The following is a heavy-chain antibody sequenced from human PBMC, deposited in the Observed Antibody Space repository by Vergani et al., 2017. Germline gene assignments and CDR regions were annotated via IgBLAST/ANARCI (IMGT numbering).Heavy chain of an antibody. Sequence: VQLLESGGGLVQPGGSLRLSCAASGFTFSSYGMHWVRQAPGKGLEWVAVISYDGSNKYYADSVKGRFTISRDNSKNTLYLQMNSLRAEDTAVYYCAKDRSDSSGWYSDYWGQGTLVTVSS. D-gene: IGHD6-19*01. CDR3: AKDRSDSSGWYSDY. CDR2: ISYDGSNK. J-gene: IGHJ4*02. V-gene: IGHV3-30*18. CDR1: GFTFSSYG.